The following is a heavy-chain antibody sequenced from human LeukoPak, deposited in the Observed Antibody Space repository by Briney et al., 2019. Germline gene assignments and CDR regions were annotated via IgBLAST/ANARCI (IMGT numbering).Heavy chain of an antibody. CDR2: IYTNGGA. Sequence: SETLSLTCTVSGGSISSYYWNWIRQPAGKGLEWIGRIYTNGGASYNPSLKSRVTISIPASKNQFSLKLSSVTAADTAVYYCAREPPGYWGQGILVTVSS. J-gene: IGHJ4*02. CDR3: AREPPGY. CDR1: GGSISSYY. V-gene: IGHV4-4*07.